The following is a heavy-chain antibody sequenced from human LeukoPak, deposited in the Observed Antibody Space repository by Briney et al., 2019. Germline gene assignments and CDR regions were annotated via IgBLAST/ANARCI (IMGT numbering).Heavy chain of an antibody. J-gene: IGHJ5*02. CDR1: GFTFSSYG. CDR3: ARDGNLSSGWSYNWFDP. CDR2: IRYDGSNK. V-gene: IGHV3-33*01. D-gene: IGHD6-19*01. Sequence: PGGSLRLSCAASGFTFSSYGMHWVRQAPGKGLEWVAVIRYDGSNKYYADSVKGRFTISRDNSKNTLYLQMNSLRAEDTAVYYCARDGNLSSGWSYNWFDPWGQGTLVTVSS.